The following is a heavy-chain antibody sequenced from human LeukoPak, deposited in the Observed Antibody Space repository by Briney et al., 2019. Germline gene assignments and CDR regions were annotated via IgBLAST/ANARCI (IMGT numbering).Heavy chain of an antibody. D-gene: IGHD3-10*01. J-gene: IGHJ6*02. CDR1: GGSFSGYY. CDR3: ANLLSMVRGVIRYYGMDV. CDR2: INHSGST. Sequence: SETRSLTCAVYGGSFSGYYWSWIRQPPGKGLEWIGEINHSGSTNYNPSLKSRVTISVDTSKNQFSLKLSSVTAADTAVYYCANLLSMVRGVIRYYGMDVWGQGTTVTVSS. V-gene: IGHV4-34*01.